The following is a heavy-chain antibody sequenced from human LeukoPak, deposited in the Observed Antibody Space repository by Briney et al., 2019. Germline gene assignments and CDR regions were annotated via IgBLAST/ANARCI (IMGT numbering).Heavy chain of an antibody. Sequence: GGSLRLSCAASGFTFDDYAMHWVRQAPGKGLEWVSGISWNSGSIGYADSVKGRFTISRDNAKNSLYLQMNSLRAEDMALYYCAKDSRYCSSTSCNYFDYWGQGTLVTVSS. CDR2: ISWNSGSI. V-gene: IGHV3-9*03. D-gene: IGHD2-2*01. CDR1: GFTFDDYA. J-gene: IGHJ4*02. CDR3: AKDSRYCSSTSCNYFDY.